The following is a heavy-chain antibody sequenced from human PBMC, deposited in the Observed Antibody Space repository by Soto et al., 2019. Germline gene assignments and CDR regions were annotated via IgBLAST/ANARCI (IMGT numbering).Heavy chain of an antibody. J-gene: IGHJ4*02. CDR3: ASGRGGGSYYKGEGYYFDY. Sequence: QVQLQESGPGLVKPSQTLSLTCTVSGGSISSGGYYWSWIRQHPGKGLEWIGYIYYSGSTYYNPSLKSRVTISVDTSKNQFSLKLSSVTAADTAVYYCASGRGGGSYYKGEGYYFDYWGQGTLVTVSS. CDR2: IYYSGST. D-gene: IGHD1-26*01. CDR1: GGSISSGGYY. V-gene: IGHV4-31*03.